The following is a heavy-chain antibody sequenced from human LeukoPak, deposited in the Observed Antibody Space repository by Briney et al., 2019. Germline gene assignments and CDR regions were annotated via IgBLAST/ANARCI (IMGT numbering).Heavy chain of an antibody. Sequence: GGSLRLSCAASGFIFSSYAMSWVRQAPGKGLEWVSAISGSGGSTYYADSVKGRFTISRDNSKNTLYLQMNSLRAEDTAVYYCASGVEYSSSSPSDYWGQGTLVTVSS. J-gene: IGHJ4*02. CDR2: ISGSGGST. CDR1: GFIFSSYA. V-gene: IGHV3-23*01. CDR3: ASGVEYSSSSPSDY. D-gene: IGHD6-6*01.